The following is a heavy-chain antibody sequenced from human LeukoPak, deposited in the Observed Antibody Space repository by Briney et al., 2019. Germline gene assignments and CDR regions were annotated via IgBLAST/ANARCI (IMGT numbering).Heavy chain of an antibody. J-gene: IGHJ4*02. CDR3: ARLDILTGSPFAY. CDR2: IYPGDSDP. V-gene: IGHV5-51*01. Sequence: GESLKISCKGSGYSFTNYWIGWVRPMPGKGLEWMGIIYPGDSDPRYSPSFQGQVTISADKSISTAYLQWSSLKASDTAMYYCARLDILTGSPFAYWGQGALVTVSS. D-gene: IGHD3-9*01. CDR1: GYSFTNYW.